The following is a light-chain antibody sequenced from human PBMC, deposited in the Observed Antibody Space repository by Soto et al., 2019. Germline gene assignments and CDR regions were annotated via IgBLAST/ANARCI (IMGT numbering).Light chain of an antibody. CDR1: QSVSPY. V-gene: IGKV3-20*01. J-gene: IGKJ3*01. Sequence: EIVLTQSPGTLSLSPGERATLSCRASQSVSPYLAWYQHKPGQAPRLLIYGASSRATGIPVRFSGSGSGTDFTLTISRLEPEDCAVYFCQQYGSSPPVTFGPGTKVDIK. CDR3: QQYGSSPPVT. CDR2: GAS.